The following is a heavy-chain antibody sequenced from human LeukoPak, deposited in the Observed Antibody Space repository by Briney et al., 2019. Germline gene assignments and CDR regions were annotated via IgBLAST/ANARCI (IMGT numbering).Heavy chain of an antibody. Sequence: ASVRVSCKTSGYSFTDYYMHWVRQAPGQRLEWMGWINPNSGGTSSAQKFQGRVTMTRDTSISTVYMEVSWLTSDDTAIYYCARADRLHGGPYLIGPWGQGTLVTVSS. CDR3: ARADRLHGGPYLIGP. V-gene: IGHV1-2*02. J-gene: IGHJ5*02. D-gene: IGHD2-21*01. CDR1: GYSFTDYY. CDR2: INPNSGGT.